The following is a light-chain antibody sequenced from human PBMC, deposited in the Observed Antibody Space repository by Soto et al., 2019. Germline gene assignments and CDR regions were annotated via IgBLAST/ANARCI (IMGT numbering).Light chain of an antibody. CDR2: GAV. V-gene: IGKV3-15*01. Sequence: EVVMTQSPATLSVSPGERVTLYCRASQSLSSNLAWFQQKPGQAPRLLIYGAVTRAAGIPARFSGSESGTEFTLTISSLQSEDFAVYYCQQYKDWPPITFGQGTRWRL. CDR1: QSLSSN. J-gene: IGKJ5*01. CDR3: QQYKDWPPIT.